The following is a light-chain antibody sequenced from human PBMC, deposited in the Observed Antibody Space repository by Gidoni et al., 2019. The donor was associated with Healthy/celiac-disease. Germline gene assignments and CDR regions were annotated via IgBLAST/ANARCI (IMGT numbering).Light chain of an antibody. V-gene: IGLV2-14*01. J-gene: IGLJ1*01. Sequence: QSALTQPASVSGSPGQSITIPCTGTSRDVGGYNYVSWYQQHPGKAPKLMIYDVSNRPSGVSNRFSGSKSGNTASLTISGLQAEDEADYYCSSHTSSSTLYVFGTGTKVTVL. CDR2: DVS. CDR3: SSHTSSSTLYV. CDR1: SRDVGGYNY.